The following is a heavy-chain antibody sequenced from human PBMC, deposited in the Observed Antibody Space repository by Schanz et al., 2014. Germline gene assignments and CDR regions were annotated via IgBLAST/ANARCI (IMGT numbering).Heavy chain of an antibody. V-gene: IGHV3-23*01. D-gene: IGHD3-10*01. CDR2: ISHTGETQ. J-gene: IGHJ4*02. CDR3: ARGPIPIQGVPMDF. Sequence: EVQLLESGGGLVQPGGSLRLSCAASGFTFSTYAMSWVRQAPGKGLEWLSSISHTGETQHSADSVQGRFTISRDNSKDTLYLQMSGLTHEDTAVYYCARGPIPIQGVPMDFWGQGTLVTVSS. CDR1: GFTFSTYA.